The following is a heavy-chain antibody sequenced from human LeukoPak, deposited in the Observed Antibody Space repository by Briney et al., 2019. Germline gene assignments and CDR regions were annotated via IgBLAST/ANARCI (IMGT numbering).Heavy chain of an antibody. CDR2: ISSSSSYI. V-gene: IGHV3-21*05. CDR1: GFTFSSYS. D-gene: IGHD6-6*01. Sequence: PGGSLRLSCAASGFTFSSYSMNWVLQAPGKGLEWVSYISSSSSYIYYADSVKGRFTISRDNAKNSLYLQMNSLRAEDTAVYYCARDPWQLVPLYYFDYWGQGTLVTVSS. J-gene: IGHJ4*02. CDR3: ARDPWQLVPLYYFDY.